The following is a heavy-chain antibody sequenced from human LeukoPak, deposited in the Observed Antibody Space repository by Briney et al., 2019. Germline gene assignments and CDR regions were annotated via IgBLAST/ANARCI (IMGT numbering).Heavy chain of an antibody. Sequence: GGSLRLSCAASGFTFSNYWMTWVRQAPGMGLEWVANINQDGSEKYYVDSVKGRFTISRDNAKNSLYLQIHSLRTEDTALYYCARGVGGTYYISVFDHWGQGTLVTVSP. D-gene: IGHD1-26*01. CDR1: GFTFSNYW. CDR3: ARGVGGTYYISVFDH. V-gene: IGHV3-7*03. J-gene: IGHJ4*02. CDR2: INQDGSEK.